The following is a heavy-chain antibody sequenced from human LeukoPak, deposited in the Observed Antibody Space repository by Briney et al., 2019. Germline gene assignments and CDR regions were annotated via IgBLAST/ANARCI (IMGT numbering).Heavy chain of an antibody. CDR1: GGTFSSYA. CDR2: IIPIFGTA. J-gene: IGHJ4*02. D-gene: IGHD3-10*01. CDR3: AKDQMVRGVTHFDY. V-gene: IGHV1-69*06. Sequence: GASVKVSCKASGGTFSSYAISWVRQAPGQGLEWMGGIIPIFGTANYAQKFQGRVTITADKSTSTAYMELSSLRAEDTAVYYCAKDQMVRGVTHFDYWGQGTLVTVSS.